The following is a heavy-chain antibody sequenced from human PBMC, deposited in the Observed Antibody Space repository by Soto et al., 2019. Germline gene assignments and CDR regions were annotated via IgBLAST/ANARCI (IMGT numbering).Heavy chain of an antibody. D-gene: IGHD2-2*01. CDR1: GYTFTSYD. CDR2: MNPNSGNT. CDR3: ARVAEDIVVVPAAGGMGYYYYMDV. Sequence: ASVKVSCKASGYTFTSYDINWVRQATGQGLEWMGWMNPNSGNTGYAQKFQGRVTMTRNTSISTAYMELSSLRSEDTAVYYCARVAEDIVVVPAAGGMGYYYYMDVWGKGTTVTVSS. J-gene: IGHJ6*03. V-gene: IGHV1-8*01.